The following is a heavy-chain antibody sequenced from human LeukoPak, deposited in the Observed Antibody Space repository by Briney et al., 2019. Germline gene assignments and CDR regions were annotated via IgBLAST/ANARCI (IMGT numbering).Heavy chain of an antibody. D-gene: IGHD2-2*01. Sequence: SETLSLTCAVYGGSFSGYYWSWIRQPPGKGLEWIGEINHSGSTNYNPSLKSRVTISVDTSKNQFSLKLISVTAADTAVYYCARGVGDIVVVPAANAFDIWGQGTMVTVSS. CDR3: ARGVGDIVVVPAANAFDI. CDR1: GGSFSGYY. J-gene: IGHJ3*02. V-gene: IGHV4-34*01. CDR2: INHSGST.